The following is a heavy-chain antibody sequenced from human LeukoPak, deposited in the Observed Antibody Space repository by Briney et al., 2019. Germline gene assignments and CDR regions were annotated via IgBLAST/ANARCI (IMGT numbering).Heavy chain of an antibody. Sequence: NSSQTLSLTCTVSGCSISSGSYYWSWIRQPAGKGLEWIGRIYSSGSTNYNPSLKSRVTISVDTSKNQFSLKLSSVTAADTAVYYCARDGAPLESQDRGYYYYYYMDVWGKGTTVTVSS. V-gene: IGHV4-61*02. CDR2: IYSSGST. CDR3: ARDGAPLESQDRGYYYYYYMDV. D-gene: IGHD1-14*01. CDR1: GCSISSGSYY. J-gene: IGHJ6*03.